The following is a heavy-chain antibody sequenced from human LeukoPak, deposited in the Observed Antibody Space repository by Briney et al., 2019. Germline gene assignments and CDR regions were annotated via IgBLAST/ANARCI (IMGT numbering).Heavy chain of an antibody. D-gene: IGHD3-9*01. CDR1: GGSINSGDYY. V-gene: IGHV4-30-4*01. J-gene: IGHJ4*02. Sequence: KPSQTLPLTCTVSGGSINSGDYYWSWIRQPPGKGLEWIRFIYYSGSTYNNPSLKSRVTISVDTSKNQFSLRLSSVTAADTAMYYCARVVTDWAIHNWGQGTLVTVSS. CDR2: IYYSGST. CDR3: ARVVTDWAIHN.